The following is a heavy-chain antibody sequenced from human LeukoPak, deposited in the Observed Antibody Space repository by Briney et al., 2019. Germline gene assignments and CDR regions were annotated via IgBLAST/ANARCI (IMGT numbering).Heavy chain of an antibody. D-gene: IGHD1-26*01. CDR2: IDPNSGGT. V-gene: IGHV1-2*02. J-gene: IGHJ4*02. CDR1: GYTFTGYY. CDR3: ARNWWGAKLGY. Sequence: ASVKVSCKASGYTFTGYYMHWVRQAPGQGLEWMGWIDPNSGGTNYAQKFQGRVTMTRDTSISTAYIELSSLRSDDTGVYYCARNWWGAKLGYWGQGTLVTVSS.